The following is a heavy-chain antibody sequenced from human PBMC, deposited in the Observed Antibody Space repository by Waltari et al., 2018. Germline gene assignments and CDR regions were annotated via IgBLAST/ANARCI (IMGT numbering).Heavy chain of an antibody. CDR2: IIPIFGTAP. J-gene: IGHJ5*02. Sequence: QVQLVQSGAEVKKPGSSVKVSCKASGGTFARYAISWVRQAPGEGLEWMGGIIPIFGTAPNYAQKFQGRLTVTADESTATVYMDLSSLRSDDTAIYYCTRRELGGAFDPWGQGTLVTVSS. D-gene: IGHD3-16*01. V-gene: IGHV1-69*12. CDR1: GGTFARYA. CDR3: TRRELGGAFDP.